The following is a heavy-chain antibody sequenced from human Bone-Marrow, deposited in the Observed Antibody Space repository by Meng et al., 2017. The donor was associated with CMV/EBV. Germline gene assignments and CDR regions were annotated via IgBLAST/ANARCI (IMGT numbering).Heavy chain of an antibody. Sequence: LSLTCAASGFTFSSYGMHWVRQAPGKGLEWVAVISYDGSNKYYADSVKGRFTISRDNSKNTLYLQMNSLRAEDTAVYYCAKKHYYYGMDVWGQGTTVTVSS. CDR3: AKKHYYYGMDV. V-gene: IGHV3-30-3*02. CDR2: ISYDGSNK. J-gene: IGHJ6*02. CDR1: GFTFSSYG.